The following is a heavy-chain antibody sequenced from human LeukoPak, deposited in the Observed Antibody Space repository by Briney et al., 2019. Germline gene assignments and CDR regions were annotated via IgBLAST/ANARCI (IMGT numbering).Heavy chain of an antibody. V-gene: IGHV3-23*01. Sequence: GGSLRLSCAASGFTFSSYAMSWVRQDPGKGLEWVSVISGGGGSTDYADSVKGRFTISRDNFKNTLDLQMNSLRAEDTAVYYCSTDYVVYWGQGTLVTVSS. CDR2: ISGGGGST. D-gene: IGHD3-16*01. CDR1: GFTFSSYA. CDR3: STDYVVY. J-gene: IGHJ4*02.